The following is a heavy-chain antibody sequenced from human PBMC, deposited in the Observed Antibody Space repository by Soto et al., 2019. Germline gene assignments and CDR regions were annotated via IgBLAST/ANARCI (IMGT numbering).Heavy chain of an antibody. CDR1: GGAFSGYH. CDR2: INHSGST. D-gene: IGHD1-1*01. Sequence: SETLCLTCGVYGGAFSGYHWSWIRQPPGKGLEWIGEINHSGSTNYNPSLKSRVTISVDTSKNQFSLNLSSVTAADTAVYFCARVPRQLEPTLCFDPWGQGTLVTGSS. V-gene: IGHV4-34*01. J-gene: IGHJ5*02. CDR3: ARVPRQLEPTLCFDP.